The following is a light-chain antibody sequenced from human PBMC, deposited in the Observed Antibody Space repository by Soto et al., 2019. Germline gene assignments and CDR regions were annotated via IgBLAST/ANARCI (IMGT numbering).Light chain of an antibody. CDR2: WAS. Sequence: DIVMTQSPDSLAVSLGERATINCKSSQSLLFSSNNKNYLAWYQQKPGQPPKLLIYWASTRESGVPDRFSGSGSGTEFTLTISSLQAEDGAVYYCQKYYATPSPTFGGGTKVEIK. CDR3: QKYYATPSPT. CDR1: QSLLFSSNNKNY. J-gene: IGKJ4*01. V-gene: IGKV4-1*01.